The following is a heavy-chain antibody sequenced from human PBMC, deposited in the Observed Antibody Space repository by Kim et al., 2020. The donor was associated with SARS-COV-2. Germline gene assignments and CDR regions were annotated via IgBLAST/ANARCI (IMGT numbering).Heavy chain of an antibody. CDR3: AKAIVYYYDSSGYIDY. D-gene: IGHD3-22*01. CDR1: GFTFGDYA. J-gene: IGHJ4*02. V-gene: IGHV3-9*01. Sequence: GGSLRLSCAASGFTFGDYAMHWVRQAPGKGLEWVSGISWNSGSIGYADSVKGRFTISRDNAKNSLYLQMNSLRPEDTALYYCAKAIVYYYDSSGYIDYWGQGTLVTVSS. CDR2: ISWNSGSI.